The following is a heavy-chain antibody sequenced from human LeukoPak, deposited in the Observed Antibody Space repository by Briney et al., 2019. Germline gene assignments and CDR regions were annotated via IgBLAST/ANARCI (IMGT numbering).Heavy chain of an antibody. J-gene: IGHJ4*02. CDR3: AKDGGLWVSAHWGDS. V-gene: IGHV3-23*01. CDR1: GFTYSSYT. D-gene: IGHD7-27*01. CDR2: ISAGSGNT. Sequence: TGGSLRLSCTASGFTYSSYTKSWVRQAPAKGLKWVSTISAGSGNTYYADSVKGRFTVSRNDSKNTLYLQMNSLRAEDTAVYYCAKDGGLWVSAHWGDSWGRGTLVTVSS.